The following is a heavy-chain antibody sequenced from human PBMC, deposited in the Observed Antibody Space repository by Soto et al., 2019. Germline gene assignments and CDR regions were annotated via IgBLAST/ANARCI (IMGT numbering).Heavy chain of an antibody. Sequence: SETLSLTCTVSGGSIDYYNWAWVRQPPGKGLEWIGCVTDRGNTEYNPSLRSRVSISVDTSKNQFSLTLNSVSTADTAVYYCASRDPGTSVDYWGQGTLVTVSS. CDR1: GGSIDYYN. V-gene: IGHV4-59*01. J-gene: IGHJ4*02. D-gene: IGHD1-7*01. CDR3: ASRDPGTSVDY. CDR2: VTDRGNT.